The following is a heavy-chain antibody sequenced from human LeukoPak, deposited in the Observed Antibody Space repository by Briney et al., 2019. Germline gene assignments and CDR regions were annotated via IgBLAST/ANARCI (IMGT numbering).Heavy chain of an antibody. CDR3: ARDGPVTPFGTSPYPNWFDP. J-gene: IGHJ5*02. CDR1: GYTFTSYG. D-gene: IGHD2-2*01. CDR2: ISAYNGNT. Sequence: GASVKVSCKASGYTFTSYGISWVRQAPGQGLEWMGWISAYNGNTNYAQKLQGRVTMTTDTSTSTAYMELRSLRSDDTAVYYCARDGPVTPFGTSPYPNWFDPWGQGTLVTVSS. V-gene: IGHV1-18*04.